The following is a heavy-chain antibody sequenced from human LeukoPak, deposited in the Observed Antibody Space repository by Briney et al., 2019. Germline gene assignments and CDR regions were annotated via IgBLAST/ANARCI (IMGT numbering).Heavy chain of an antibody. J-gene: IGHJ4*02. CDR2: ITGSGSST. V-gene: IGHV3-23*01. CDR3: AKGPNEDSNYLFDY. D-gene: IGHD4-11*01. CDR1: EFAFRRYA. Sequence: WGSLRLSCSASEFAFRRYAMGWVRQAPGKGLKWVSVITGSGSSTYYADSVRGRFTISRDNFKNTLYLQMNGLRADDTAIYYCAKGPNEDSNYLFDYWGQGTLVTVFS.